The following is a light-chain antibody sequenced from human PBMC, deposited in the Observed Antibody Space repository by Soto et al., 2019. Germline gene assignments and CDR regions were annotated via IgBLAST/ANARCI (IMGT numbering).Light chain of an antibody. Sequence: QSVLTQPPSVTAAPGKKVTISCSGSSSNIGNNYVSWYQQLPGTAPKLLIYDNNKRPSGIPDRFSGSKSGTSATLGITGLQTGYEADYYCGTWDSSLSAVVFGGGTKLTVL. CDR2: DNN. CDR1: SSNIGNNY. V-gene: IGLV1-51*01. J-gene: IGLJ2*01. CDR3: GTWDSSLSAVV.